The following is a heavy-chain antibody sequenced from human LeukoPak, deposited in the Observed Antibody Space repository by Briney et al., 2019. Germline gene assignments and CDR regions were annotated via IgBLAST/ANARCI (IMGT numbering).Heavy chain of an antibody. Sequence: GGSLRLSCAASGFTFSSFAMIWFRQAPGKGLEWVSTISNSGDATYYADSVKGRFTISRDNSKNTLYLQMNSLRAEDTAVYYCAKAPPYKKYFDYWGQGTLVTVSS. J-gene: IGHJ4*02. V-gene: IGHV3-23*01. CDR2: ISNSGDAT. CDR1: GFTFSSFA. CDR3: AKAPPYKKYFDY. D-gene: IGHD1-1*01.